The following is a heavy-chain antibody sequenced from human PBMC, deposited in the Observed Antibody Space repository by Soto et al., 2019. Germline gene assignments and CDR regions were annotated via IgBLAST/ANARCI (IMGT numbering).Heavy chain of an antibody. V-gene: IGHV4-39*01. CDR3: ARLGYSYGLGSLDY. Sequence: ETLSLTCTVSGGSISSSSYYWGWIRQPPGKGLEWIGSIYYSGSTYYNPSLKSRVTISVDTSKNQFSLKLSSVTAADTAVYYCARLGYSYGLGSLDYWGQGTLFTVSS. CDR2: IYYSGST. D-gene: IGHD5-18*01. J-gene: IGHJ4*02. CDR1: GGSISSSSYY.